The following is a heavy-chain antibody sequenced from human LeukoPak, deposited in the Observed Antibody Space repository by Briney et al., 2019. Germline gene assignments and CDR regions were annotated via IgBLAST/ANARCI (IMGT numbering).Heavy chain of an antibody. D-gene: IGHD1-26*01. CDR2: INHSGST. CDR1: GGSFSGYY. CDR3: AGGIVGATQEDY. V-gene: IGHV4-34*01. J-gene: IGHJ4*02. Sequence: SETLSLTCAVYGGSFSGYYWSWIRQPPGKGLEWIGEINHSGSTNYNPSLKSRVTISVDTSNNQFSLKLSSVTAADTAVYYCAGGIVGATQEDYWGQGTLVTVSS.